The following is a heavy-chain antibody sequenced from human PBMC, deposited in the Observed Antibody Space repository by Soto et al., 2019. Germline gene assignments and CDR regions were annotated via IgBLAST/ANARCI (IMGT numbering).Heavy chain of an antibody. J-gene: IGHJ4*02. CDR3: ARWVEVSLDYFDS. V-gene: IGHV4-39*07. D-gene: IGHD2-15*01. CDR1: GGSISSSGYY. CDR2: IYYSGST. Sequence: LSLTCTVSGGSISSSGYYWGWIRQPPGKGLEWIGTIYYSGSTYYNPSLKSRVTISVDTSMNQFSLNLSSMTAADTAVYYCARWVEVSLDYFDSWGQGTPVTVSS.